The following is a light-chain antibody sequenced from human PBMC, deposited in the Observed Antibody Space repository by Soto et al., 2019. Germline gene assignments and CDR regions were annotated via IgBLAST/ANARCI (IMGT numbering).Light chain of an antibody. CDR1: QNIGSN. Sequence: EIVMTQSPVTLSVSPGERVTLSCRASQNIGSNLAWYQQKPGQAPRLLIYEPSTRATGIPATFSGSGSATEFTLTISSLQSEDFAVYYCQQYKNWPPLYTFGQGTKLEIK. V-gene: IGKV3-15*01. CDR2: EPS. CDR3: QQYKNWPPLYT. J-gene: IGKJ2*01.